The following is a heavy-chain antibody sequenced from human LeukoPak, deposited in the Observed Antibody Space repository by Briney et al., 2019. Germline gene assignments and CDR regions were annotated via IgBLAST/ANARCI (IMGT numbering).Heavy chain of an antibody. Sequence: GGSLRLSCAASGFTFSSYAMSWVRQAPGKGLEWVSAISGSGGSTYYADSVKGRFTISRDNSKNTLYLQMNSLRAEDTAVYYCAKGELLRYYYGMDVLGQGTTVTVSS. CDR2: ISGSGGST. CDR1: GFTFSSYA. CDR3: AKGELLRYYYGMDV. J-gene: IGHJ6*02. D-gene: IGHD1-26*01. V-gene: IGHV3-23*01.